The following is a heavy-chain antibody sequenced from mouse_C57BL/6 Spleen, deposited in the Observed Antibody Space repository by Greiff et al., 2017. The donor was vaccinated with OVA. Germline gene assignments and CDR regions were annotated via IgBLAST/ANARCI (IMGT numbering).Heavy chain of an antibody. CDR1: GFTFSDYY. V-gene: IGHV5-12*01. D-gene: IGHD4-1*01. Sequence: EVQLVESGGGLVQPGGSLKLSCAASGFTFSDYYMYWVRQTPEKRLEWVAYISNGGGSTYYPATVKGRFTLTRDNAKNTMYLQMSRLKTKETAMDYCASPPGTGTGGYDAMDYWGQGTSVTVSS. J-gene: IGHJ4*01. CDR3: ASPPGTGTGGYDAMDY. CDR2: ISNGGGST.